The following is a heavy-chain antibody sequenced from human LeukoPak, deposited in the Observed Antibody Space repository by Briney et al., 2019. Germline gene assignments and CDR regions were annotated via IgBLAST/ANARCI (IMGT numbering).Heavy chain of an antibody. CDR1: GYTFTSYG. V-gene: IGHV1-18*01. CDR2: ISAYNGNT. D-gene: IGHD3-9*01. J-gene: IGHJ6*02. CDR3: ARLGPSTTLRYFYWLTETDYYYYGMDV. Sequence: ASVKVSCKASGYTFTSYGISWVRQAPGQGLEWMGWISAYNGNTNYAQKLQGRVTMTTDTSTSTAYMELRSLRSDDTAVYYCARLGPSTTLRYFYWLTETDYYYYGMDVWGQGTTVTVSS.